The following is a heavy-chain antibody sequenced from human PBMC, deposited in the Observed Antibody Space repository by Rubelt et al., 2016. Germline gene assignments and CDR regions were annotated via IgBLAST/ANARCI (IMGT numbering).Heavy chain of an antibody. CDR1: SYA. CDR3: ARDFMY. J-gene: IGHJ4*02. D-gene: IGHD3-16*01. V-gene: IGHV3-30*04. Sequence: SYAMHRVRQAPGKGLEWVAVISYDGSNKYYADSVKGRFTISRDNSKNTLYLQMNSLRAEDTAVYYCARDFMYWGQGTLVTVSS. CDR2: ISYDGSNK.